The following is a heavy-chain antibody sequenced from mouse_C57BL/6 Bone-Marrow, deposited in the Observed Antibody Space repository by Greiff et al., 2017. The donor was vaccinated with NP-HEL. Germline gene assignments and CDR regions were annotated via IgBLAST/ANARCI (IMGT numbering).Heavy chain of an antibody. CDR3: ARGNWDAYYFDY. Sequence: QVQLQQSGAELVRPGTSVKMSCKASGYTFTNYWIGWAKQRPGHGLAWIGDIYPGGGYTNYNEKFKGKATLTADKSSSTAYMQFSSLTSEDSAIYYCARGNWDAYYFDYWGQGTTLTVSS. V-gene: IGHV1-63*01. CDR1: GYTFTNYW. CDR2: IYPGGGYT. D-gene: IGHD4-1*01. J-gene: IGHJ2*01.